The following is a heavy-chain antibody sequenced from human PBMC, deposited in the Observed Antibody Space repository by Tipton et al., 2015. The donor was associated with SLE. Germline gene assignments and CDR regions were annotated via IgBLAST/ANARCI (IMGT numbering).Heavy chain of an antibody. J-gene: IGHJ2*01. CDR2: IYYSGST. Sequence: TLSLTCTVSGGSISSYYWSWIRQPPGKGLEWIGYIYYSGSTNYNPSLKSRVTISVDTSKNQFSLKLSSVTAADTAVYYCASDYGYCSSTSCYPWYFDLWGRGTLVTVSS. V-gene: IGHV4-59*01. CDR1: GGSISSYY. CDR3: ASDYGYCSSTSCYPWYFDL. D-gene: IGHD2-2*01.